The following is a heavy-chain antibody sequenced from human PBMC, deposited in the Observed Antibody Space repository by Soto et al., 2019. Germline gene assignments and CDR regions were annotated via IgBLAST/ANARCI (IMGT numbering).Heavy chain of an antibody. V-gene: IGHV3-33*01. J-gene: IGHJ4*02. CDR3: ARAHYDLLAGYPHY. Sequence: QVQLVESGGGVVQPGASLRLSCAASGFTFSNYGMHWVRQAPGKGLEWVAVIWYDGSNKYHGDSVQGRFTISRDNSNNTLSLQMNSLRVEDTAVYYCARAHYDLLAGYPHYWGRGALVTVAS. CDR1: GFTFSNYG. CDR2: IWYDGSNK. D-gene: IGHD3-9*01.